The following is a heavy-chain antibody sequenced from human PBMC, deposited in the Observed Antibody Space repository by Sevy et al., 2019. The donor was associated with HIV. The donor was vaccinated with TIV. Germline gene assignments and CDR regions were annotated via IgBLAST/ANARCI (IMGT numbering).Heavy chain of an antibody. CDR3: AREAGYSDKGMDV. Sequence: GGSLRLSCVASGFTFSNYNLNWVRQAPGKGLEWVSYISSSSSTRYYVDSVKGRFTISRDNAKNSLYLQMNSLRAEDTAVYYCAREAGYSDKGMDVWGQWTTVTVSS. V-gene: IGHV3-48*01. D-gene: IGHD3-22*01. J-gene: IGHJ6*02. CDR1: GFTFSNYN. CDR2: ISSSSSTR.